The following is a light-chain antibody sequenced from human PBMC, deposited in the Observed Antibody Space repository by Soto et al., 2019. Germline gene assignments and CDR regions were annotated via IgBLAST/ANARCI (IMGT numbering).Light chain of an antibody. CDR3: QQSGSSPCT. V-gene: IGKV3-20*01. J-gene: IGKJ2*02. CDR2: CAS. CDR1: QSVSNSY. Sequence: EIVVTQAPGTLYLSPGERATLACRARQSVSNSYVAWYLQKPGQAPRLLIYCASSMATGIPDRVSGSGSGTYFTLTISRLEPEDFAVYYCQQSGSSPCTFGQGTKLEI.